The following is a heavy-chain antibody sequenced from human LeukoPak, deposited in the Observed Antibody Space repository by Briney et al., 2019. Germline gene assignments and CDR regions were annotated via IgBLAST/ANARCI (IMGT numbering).Heavy chain of an antibody. J-gene: IGHJ6*02. V-gene: IGHV1-8*01. D-gene: IGHD3-9*01. CDR2: MNPNSGNI. CDR1: AYTFTSYD. Sequence: ASVKDSCKASAYTFTSYDINWVRQATGQGLEWMGWMNPNSGNIGYAQKFQGRVTMTRNTSISTAYMELSSLRSEDTAVYYCARAPLVLRYFDWLRPGDYYYYGMDVWGQGTTVTVSS. CDR3: ARAPLVLRYFDWLRPGDYYYYGMDV.